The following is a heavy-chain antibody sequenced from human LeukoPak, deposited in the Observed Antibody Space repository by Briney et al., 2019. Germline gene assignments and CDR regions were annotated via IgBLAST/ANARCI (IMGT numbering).Heavy chain of an antibody. V-gene: IGHV3-23*01. CDR2: ISGSGGST. D-gene: IGHD2-15*01. CDR3: AKERGYSMAYYYGMDV. CDR1: GVTFSAYA. Sequence: GGSLRLSCAASGVTFSAYAMSWVRQAPGKGLEWVSGISGSGGSTHYADSVKGRFTISRDNSKNTLYLQMNSLRAEDTAVYYCAKERGYSMAYYYGMDVWGQGTTVTVSS. J-gene: IGHJ6*02.